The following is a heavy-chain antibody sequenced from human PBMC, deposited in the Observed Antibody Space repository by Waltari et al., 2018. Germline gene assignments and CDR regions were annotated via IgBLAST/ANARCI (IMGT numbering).Heavy chain of an antibody. V-gene: IGHV4-59*11. D-gene: IGHD1-26*01. J-gene: IGHJ4*02. CDR1: GGSISSHY. CDR2: IYYHGGH. Sequence: QVQLQESGPGLVKPSETLSLTCTVSGGSISSHYWSWIRQPPGRGLEWIGYIYYHGGHNYKPSPKGWVTISVETSKNQFSLKLSFVTGADTAVYYCAGGVVGGTPGRNDFDYWGQGTLVTVSS. CDR3: AGGVVGGTPGRNDFDY.